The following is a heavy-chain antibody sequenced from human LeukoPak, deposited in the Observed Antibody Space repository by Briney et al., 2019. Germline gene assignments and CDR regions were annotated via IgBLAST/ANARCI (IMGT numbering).Heavy chain of an antibody. CDR2: ISYDGSNK. J-gene: IGHJ6*03. D-gene: IGHD2-2*01. Sequence: GGSLRLSCAASGFTFSSYAMHWVRQAPGKGLEWVAVISYDGSNKYYADSVKGRFTISRDNSKNTLYLQMNGLRVEDTAVYYCAKGEKYRLQSSSYYYMDVWGRGTTVTVSS. CDR3: AKGEKYRLQSSSYYYMDV. V-gene: IGHV3-30-3*01. CDR1: GFTFSSYA.